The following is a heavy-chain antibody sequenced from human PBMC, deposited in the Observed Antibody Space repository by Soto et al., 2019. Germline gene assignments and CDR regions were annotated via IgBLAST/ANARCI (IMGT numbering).Heavy chain of an antibody. CDR3: APPYHGRYNWKDQKAFDI. CDR1: GYTFTSYA. CDR2: INAGNGNT. J-gene: IGHJ3*02. D-gene: IGHD1-1*01. V-gene: IGHV1-3*01. Sequence: GASVKVSCKASGYTFTSYAMNWVRQAPGQRLEWMGWINAGNGNTKYSQKFQGRVTITRDTSASTAYMELSSLRSEDTAVYYCAPPYHGRYNWKDQKAFDIWGQGTMVTVSS.